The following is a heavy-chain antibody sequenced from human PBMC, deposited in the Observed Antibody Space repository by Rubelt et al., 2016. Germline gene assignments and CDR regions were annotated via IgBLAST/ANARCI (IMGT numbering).Heavy chain of an antibody. D-gene: IGHD5-18*01. Sequence: RGKGLEWVSAISGSGSRTYYADSVRGRFTISRDNSKNTLYLQMSSLRAEDTAIYYCARQRGYSYGYNDYWGQGTLVTVSS. CDR2: ISGSGSRT. V-gene: IGHV3-23*01. CDR3: ARQRGYSYGYNDY. J-gene: IGHJ4*02.